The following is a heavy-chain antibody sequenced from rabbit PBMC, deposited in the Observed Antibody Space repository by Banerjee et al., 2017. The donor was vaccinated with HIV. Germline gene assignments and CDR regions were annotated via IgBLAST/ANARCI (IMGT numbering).Heavy chain of an antibody. CDR2: INSSSRNV. D-gene: IGHD2-1*01. CDR1: GFSFSNKYV. CDR3: ARVGWTYGDGGDGYSKWGL. Sequence: QQQLVESGGGLVKPGASLTLTCKASGFSFSNKYVMCWVRQAPGKGLEWIGCINSSSRNVVYASWATGRFTISKTSSTTVTLQMTSLTAADTATYFCARVGWTYGDGGDGYSKWGLWGPGTLVTVS. V-gene: IGHV1S45*01. J-gene: IGHJ4*01.